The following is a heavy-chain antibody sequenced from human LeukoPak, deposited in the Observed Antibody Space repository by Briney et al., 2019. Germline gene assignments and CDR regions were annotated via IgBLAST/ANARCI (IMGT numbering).Heavy chain of an antibody. CDR1: GGSLSSYY. Sequence: SETLSLTCIVSGGSLSSYYWIWIRQPPGKGLEWIGYVHYTGTTNYNPSLESRVTISVDTSKNQFSLKLSSVTAADTAVYYCARHENWGSSKGDSFHIWGQGKMVTVSS. J-gene: IGHJ3*02. CDR2: VHYTGTT. V-gene: IGHV4-59*08. D-gene: IGHD7-27*01. CDR3: ARHENWGSSKGDSFHI.